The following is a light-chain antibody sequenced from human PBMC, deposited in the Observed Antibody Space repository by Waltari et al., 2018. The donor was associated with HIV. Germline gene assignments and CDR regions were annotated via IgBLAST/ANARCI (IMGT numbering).Light chain of an antibody. J-gene: IGKJ1*01. CDR1: QNIATY. V-gene: IGKV1-39*01. CDR2: GSS. Sequence: DIQMTQSPSSLSASVGDKVTITCRASQNIATYVNWYQQKPGKAPQLLIYGSSTLRSGVPSRFSGSGSRTDVTLTINNLQPDDSATYYCQQSYSLQTFGQGTNVEI. CDR3: QQSYSLQT.